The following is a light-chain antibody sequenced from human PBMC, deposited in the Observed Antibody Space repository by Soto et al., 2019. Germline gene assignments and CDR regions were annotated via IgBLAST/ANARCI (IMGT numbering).Light chain of an antibody. J-gene: IGLJ1*01. Sequence: QSVLTQPASVSGSPGQSITISFTGTSSGVGGYNYVSWYQQHPGKAPKLMIYDVSNRPSGVSNRFSGSKSGNTASLTISGLQAEDEADYYCSSYTSSSPFYVFGTGTKLTVL. CDR2: DVS. CDR1: SSGVGGYNY. V-gene: IGLV2-14*01. CDR3: SSYTSSSPFYV.